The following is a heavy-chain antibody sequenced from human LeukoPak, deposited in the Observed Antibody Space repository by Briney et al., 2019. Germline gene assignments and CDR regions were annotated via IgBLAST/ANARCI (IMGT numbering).Heavy chain of an antibody. Sequence: PGGSLRLSCAASGFTFSSYGMHWVRQAPGKGLEWVAFIRYDGSNKYYADSVKGRFTISRDNSKNTLYLQMNSLRAEDTAVYYCAKLIQLERSVDAFDIWGQGTMVTVS. V-gene: IGHV3-30*02. CDR3: AKLIQLERSVDAFDI. CDR2: IRYDGSNK. CDR1: GFTFSSYG. D-gene: IGHD1-1*01. J-gene: IGHJ3*02.